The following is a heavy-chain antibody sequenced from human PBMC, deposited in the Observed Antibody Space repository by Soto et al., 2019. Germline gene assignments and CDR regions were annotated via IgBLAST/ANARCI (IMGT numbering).Heavy chain of an antibody. CDR1: GDSVSSGDFY. D-gene: IGHD3-10*01. CDR3: ARVYYYGLGRGRSMDV. CDR2: IYKSGST. Sequence: QVQLQESGPGLVKPSETLSLTCTVSGDSVSSGDFYWTWIRQPPGKGLEWIAYIYKSGSTTYNPSLNSRFTITVDTSKNQFSLKLSSVTAADTAVYYCARVYYYGLGRGRSMDVWGQGTMVIVSS. J-gene: IGHJ6*02. V-gene: IGHV4-61*08.